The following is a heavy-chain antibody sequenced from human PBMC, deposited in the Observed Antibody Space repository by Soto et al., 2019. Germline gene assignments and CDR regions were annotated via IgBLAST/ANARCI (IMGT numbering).Heavy chain of an antibody. D-gene: IGHD1-1*01. CDR2: IYHSGST. V-gene: IGHV4-4*02. CDR3: VRDKMRQPPPRFSDY. J-gene: IGHJ4*02. CDR1: GGSISRSNW. Sequence: PSETLSLTCAVSGGSISRSNWWSWGRQPPGKGLEWIGEIYHSGSTNYNPSLKSRVTISVDKSKNQFSLKLSSVTAADTAVYYCVRDKMRQPPPRFSDYGGSRTLVTVFS.